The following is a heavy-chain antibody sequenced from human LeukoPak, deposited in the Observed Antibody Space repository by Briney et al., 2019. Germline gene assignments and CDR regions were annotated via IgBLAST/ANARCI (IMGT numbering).Heavy chain of an antibody. D-gene: IGHD3-22*01. CDR2: IRYDGSNK. V-gene: IGHV3-30*02. CDR3: ATPQGYDSSGLSAFDI. Sequence: GGSLRLSCAASGFTFSSYGMHWVRQAPGKGLEWVAFIRYDGSNKYYADSVKGRFTISRDNSKNTLYLQMNSLRAEDTAVYYCATPQGYDSSGLSAFDIWGQGTMVTVSS. CDR1: GFTFSSYG. J-gene: IGHJ3*02.